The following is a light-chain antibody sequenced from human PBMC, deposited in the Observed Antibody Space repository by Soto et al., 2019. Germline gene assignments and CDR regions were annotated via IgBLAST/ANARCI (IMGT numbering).Light chain of an antibody. CDR1: SSDVGSYNF. J-gene: IGLJ2*01. V-gene: IGLV2-23*01. CDR3: CSYAGRSTVI. CDR2: EGN. Sequence: QSALTQPASVSGSPGQSITISCTGTSSDVGSYNFVSWYQQYPGRAPKLIIFEGNKRPSGVSSRFSASKSGYTASLAISGLQAEDEADYHCCSYAGRSTVICGGGTKLTVL.